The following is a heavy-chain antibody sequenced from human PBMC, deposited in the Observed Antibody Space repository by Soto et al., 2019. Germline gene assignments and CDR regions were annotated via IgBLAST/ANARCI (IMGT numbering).Heavy chain of an antibody. CDR2: ISGSGGST. Sequence: HPGGSLGLACAASGFSVSSYAMSWVRQAPGKGLEWVSAISGSGGSTYYADSVKGRFTISRDNSKNTLYLQMNSLRAEDTAVYYCAKSAGSSSSKYYFDYWGHGTLVTVSS. CDR1: GFSVSSYA. V-gene: IGHV3-23*01. CDR3: AKSAGSSSSKYYFDY. J-gene: IGHJ4*01. D-gene: IGHD6-6*01.